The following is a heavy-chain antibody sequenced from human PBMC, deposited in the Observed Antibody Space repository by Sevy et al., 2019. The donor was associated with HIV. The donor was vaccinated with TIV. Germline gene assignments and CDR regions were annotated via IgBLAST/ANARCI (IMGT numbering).Heavy chain of an antibody. Sequence: GGSLRLSCAASGFTFSSYWMHWVRQAPGKGLVWVSRINSDGSSTSYADSVKGRFTISRDNAKNTLYLQMNSLRAEDTAVYYCASGWLVRGNAIDIWGQGTMVTVSS. D-gene: IGHD6-19*01. J-gene: IGHJ3*02. CDR1: GFTFSSYW. CDR2: INSDGSST. V-gene: IGHV3-74*01. CDR3: ASGWLVRGNAIDI.